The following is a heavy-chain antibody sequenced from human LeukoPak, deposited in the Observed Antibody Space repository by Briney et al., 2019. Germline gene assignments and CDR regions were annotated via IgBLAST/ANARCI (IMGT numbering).Heavy chain of an antibody. D-gene: IGHD3-22*01. V-gene: IGHV3-23*01. CDR2: ISGIGGST. CDR3: AKGGVPYYYDSSGYYYLFDY. Sequence: GGSLRLSCAASGFTFSSYAMSWVRQAPGKGLEWVSAISGIGGSTYYADSVKGRFTISRDNSKNTLYLQMNSLRAEDTAVYYCAKGGVPYYYDSSGYYYLFDYWGQGTLVTVSS. CDR1: GFTFSSYA. J-gene: IGHJ4*02.